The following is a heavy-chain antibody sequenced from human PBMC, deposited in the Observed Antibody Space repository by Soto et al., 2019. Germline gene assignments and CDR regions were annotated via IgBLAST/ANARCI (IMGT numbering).Heavy chain of an antibody. J-gene: IGHJ5*02. CDR1: GYTFTSYD. D-gene: IGHD6-25*01. Sequence: ASVKVSCKASGYTFTSYDINWVRQATGQGLEWMGWINLKSGNTGHAQKFQGRVTMTMDTSISTVYMGLNSLRSDDTAVYYCARAAAALDPWGQGTLVTGSS. CDR2: INLKSGNT. V-gene: IGHV1-8*01. CDR3: ARAAAALDP.